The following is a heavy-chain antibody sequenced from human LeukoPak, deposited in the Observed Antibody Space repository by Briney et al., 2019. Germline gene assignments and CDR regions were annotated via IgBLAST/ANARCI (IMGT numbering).Heavy chain of an antibody. Sequence: GGSLRLSCAASGFTFSSYAMGGVRQAPGKGVEWVSAISGSGGSTYYADSVKGRFTISRDNSKNTLYLQMNSLRAEDTAVYYCAKEVDTAMAVFDYWGQGTLVTVSS. D-gene: IGHD5-18*01. CDR1: GFTFSSYA. CDR3: AKEVDTAMAVFDY. J-gene: IGHJ4*02. CDR2: ISGSGGST. V-gene: IGHV3-23*01.